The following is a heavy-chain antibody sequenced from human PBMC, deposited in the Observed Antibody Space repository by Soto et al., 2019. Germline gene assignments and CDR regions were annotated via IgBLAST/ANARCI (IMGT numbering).Heavy chain of an antibody. J-gene: IGHJ6*02. CDR3: ATTVATSYTLYYYAMDV. D-gene: IGHD5-12*01. CDR2: IGSTSSTI. V-gene: IGHV3-48*02. Sequence: EVQLVESGGGLVQPGGSLRLSCAASGFTFYSYSMNWVRQAPGKGLEWLSYIGSTSSTIYYADSVKGRFTISRDNAKNSLYLQMNSLRDEDTAVYYCATTVATSYTLYYYAMDVWGQGTTVTVSS. CDR1: GFTFYSYS.